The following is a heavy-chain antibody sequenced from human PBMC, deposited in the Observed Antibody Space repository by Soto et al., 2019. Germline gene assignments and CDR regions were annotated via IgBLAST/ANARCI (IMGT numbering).Heavy chain of an antibody. CDR3: ARGSAVVIPRNFDY. V-gene: IGHV4-59*01. D-gene: IGHD3-22*01. CDR2: IYYSGST. J-gene: IGHJ4*02. CDR1: GGSISSYY. Sequence: SSETLSLTCTVSGGSISSYYWSWIRQPPGKGLEWIGYIYYSGSTNHNPSLKSRVTISVDTSKNQFSLKLSSVTAADTAVYYCARGSAVVIPRNFDYWGQGTLVTVSS.